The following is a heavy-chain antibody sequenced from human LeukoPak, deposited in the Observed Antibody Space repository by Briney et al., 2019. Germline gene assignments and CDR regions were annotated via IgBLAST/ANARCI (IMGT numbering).Heavy chain of an antibody. CDR3: ARLLPPRGYYYMDV. CDR2: IYTSGST. D-gene: IGHD3-22*01. CDR1: GGSISSGDYY. Sequence: SETLSLTCTVSGGSISSGDYYWSWIRQPPGKGLEWIGYIYTSGSTNYNPSLKSRVTISVDTSKNQFSLKLSSVTAADTAVYYCARLLPPRGYYYMDVWGKGTTVTVSS. V-gene: IGHV4-61*08. J-gene: IGHJ6*03.